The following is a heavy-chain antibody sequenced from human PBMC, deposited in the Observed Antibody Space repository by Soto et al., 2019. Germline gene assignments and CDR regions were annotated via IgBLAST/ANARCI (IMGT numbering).Heavy chain of an antibody. CDR2: IIPIFGTA. V-gene: IGHV1-69*13. CDR1: GGTFSSYA. Sequence: GASVKVSCKASGGTFSSYAISWVRQAPGQGLEWMGGIIPIFGTANYAQKFQGRVTITADESTSTAYMELSSLRSEDTAVYYCARAVTIFGVVIGPYYGMDVWGQGTTVTSP. D-gene: IGHD3-3*01. J-gene: IGHJ6*02. CDR3: ARAVTIFGVVIGPYYGMDV.